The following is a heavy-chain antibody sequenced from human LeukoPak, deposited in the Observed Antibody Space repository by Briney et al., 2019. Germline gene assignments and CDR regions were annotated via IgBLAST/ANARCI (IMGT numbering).Heavy chain of an antibody. D-gene: IGHD3-3*01. V-gene: IGHV3-7*01. J-gene: IGHJ4*02. Sequence: GGSLRLPCAASGFAFSAYWKDWVRQAPGKGLEWVGNINQDGSVKHYVDSVRGRFTISRDNARNSVYLQMSALRVEDTAVYYCTRDFVFWGQGSLVTASS. CDR1: GFAFSAYW. CDR3: TRDFVF. CDR2: INQDGSVK.